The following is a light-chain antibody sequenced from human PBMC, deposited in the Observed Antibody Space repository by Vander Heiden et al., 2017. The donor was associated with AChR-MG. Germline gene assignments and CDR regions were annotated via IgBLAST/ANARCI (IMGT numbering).Light chain of an antibody. CDR2: STN. CDR1: SGSVSTSYY. Sequence: QTVVTQEPSFSVSPGGTVTLTCGLSSGSVSTSYYPSWYQQTPGQAPLTLIYSTNTRSSGVPDRFSGSILGNKAALTITGAQADDESDYYCVMYMGSGIWVFGGGTKLTGL. CDR3: VMYMGSGIWV. J-gene: IGLJ3*02. V-gene: IGLV8-61*01.